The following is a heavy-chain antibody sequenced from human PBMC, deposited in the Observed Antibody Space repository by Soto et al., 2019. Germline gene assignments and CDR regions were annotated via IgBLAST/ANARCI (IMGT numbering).Heavy chain of an antibody. Sequence: GGSLRLSCAASGFTFSSYAMRWVRQAPGKGLEWVSAISGSGGYTDYADSVKGRFTVSRDNSKDTLYLQMSSLRAEDTAVYYCAKKGVDGPNNYYMDVWGKGTTVTVSS. V-gene: IGHV3-23*01. CDR3: AKKGVDGPNNYYMDV. D-gene: IGHD2-15*01. CDR1: GFTFSSYA. CDR2: ISGSGGYT. J-gene: IGHJ6*03.